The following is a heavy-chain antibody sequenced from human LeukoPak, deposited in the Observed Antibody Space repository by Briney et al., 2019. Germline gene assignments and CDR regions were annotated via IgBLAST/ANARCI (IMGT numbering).Heavy chain of an antibody. CDR2: IKQDGSEK. CDR1: GFTFSSYW. D-gene: IGHD5-12*01. V-gene: IGHV3-7*01. CDR3: ARAGGSGYDDY. Sequence: GGSLRLSCAASGFTFSSYWMSWVRQAPGKGLEWVANIKQDGSEKYYVDSVRGRFTISKDNDKNSLYLQMNSLRAEDTAVYYCARAGGSGYDDYWGQGTLVTVSS. J-gene: IGHJ4*02.